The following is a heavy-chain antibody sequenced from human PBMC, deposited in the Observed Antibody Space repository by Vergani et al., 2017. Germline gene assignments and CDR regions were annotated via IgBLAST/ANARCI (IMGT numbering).Heavy chain of an antibody. D-gene: IGHD4-23*01. J-gene: IGHJ6*02. V-gene: IGHV3-7*03. CDR3: ARDTTVVTLLGYYYYYGMDV. Sequence: EVQLLESGGGLVQPGGSLRLSCAASGFTFSSYWMSWVRQAPGKGVEWVANIKQDGIEKYYVDSVKGRFTISRDNAKNSLYLQMNSLRAEDTAVYYCARDTTVVTLLGYYYYYGMDVWGQGTTVTVSS. CDR2: IKQDGIEK. CDR1: GFTFSSYW.